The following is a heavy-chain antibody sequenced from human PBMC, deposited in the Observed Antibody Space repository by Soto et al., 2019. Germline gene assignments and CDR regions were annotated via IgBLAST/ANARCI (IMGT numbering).Heavy chain of an antibody. J-gene: IGHJ4*02. CDR2: ISAYNGNT. D-gene: IGHD3-16*02. Sequence: QVQLVQSGAEVKKPGASVKVSCKASGYTFTSYGISWVRQAPGQVLEWMGWISAYNGNTNYAQKLQGRATMTTDTSTSTAYMELRSLRSDDTAVYYCARMYYDYVWGSYPYWGQGTLVTVSS. V-gene: IGHV1-18*01. CDR3: ARMYYDYVWGSYPY. CDR1: GYTFTSYG.